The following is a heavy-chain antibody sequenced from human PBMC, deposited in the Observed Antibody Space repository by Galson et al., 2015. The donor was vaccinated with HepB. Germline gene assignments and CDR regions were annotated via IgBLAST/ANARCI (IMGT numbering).Heavy chain of an antibody. CDR2: ISSSSSYI. Sequence: SLRLSCAASGFTFSSYSMNWVRQAPGKGLEWVSSISSSSSYIYYADSVKGRFTISRDNAKNSLYLQMNSLRAEDTAVYYCARGEPPSYGMDVWGQGTTVTVSS. CDR3: ARGEPPSYGMDV. V-gene: IGHV3-21*01. D-gene: IGHD1-26*01. CDR1: GFTFSSYS. J-gene: IGHJ6*02.